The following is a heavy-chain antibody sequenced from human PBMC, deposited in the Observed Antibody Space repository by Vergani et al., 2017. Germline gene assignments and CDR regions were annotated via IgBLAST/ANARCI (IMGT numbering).Heavy chain of an antibody. CDR3: IVDYGSGSYFDY. D-gene: IGHD3-10*01. J-gene: IGHJ4*02. Sequence: EVQLVESGGGLVQPGGSLKLSCAASGFTFSGSAMHWVRQASGKGLEWVGRIRSKANSYATAYAASVKGRFTISRDDSKNTAYLQMNSLKTEDTAVYYCIVDYGSGSYFDYWGQGTLVTVSS. CDR1: GFTFSGSA. CDR2: IRSKANSYAT. V-gene: IGHV3-73*02.